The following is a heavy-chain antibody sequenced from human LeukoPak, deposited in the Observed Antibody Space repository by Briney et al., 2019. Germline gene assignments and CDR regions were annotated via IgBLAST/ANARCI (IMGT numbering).Heavy chain of an antibody. J-gene: IGHJ4*02. Sequence: SETLSLTCAVSGGSICSCGYSWSWVRQPPGKGLEWIGYIYHSESTYYNPSLKSRVTITEYRYKNQFSLKLSAMTGPETAVSYCAGESRGYFGWLPPEHWGQGTLVTVSS. V-gene: IGHV4-30-2*01. CDR3: AGESRGYFGWLPPEH. CDR1: GGSICSCGYS. CDR2: IYHSEST. D-gene: IGHD3-9*01.